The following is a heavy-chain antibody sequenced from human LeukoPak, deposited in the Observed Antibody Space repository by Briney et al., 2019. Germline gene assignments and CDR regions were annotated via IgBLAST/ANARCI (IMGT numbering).Heavy chain of an antibody. CDR2: ISGDGSST. CDR1: GFTFSGNW. Sequence: HTGGSLRLSCATSGFTFSGNWMHWVRQAPGKGLVWVSHISGDGSSTTYADFVKGRFTISRDNAKNTLYLQMNSLRAEDTAVYYCATSRMVRGVPPGFDPWGQGTLVTVSS. CDR3: ATSRMVRGVPPGFDP. J-gene: IGHJ5*02. V-gene: IGHV3-74*01. D-gene: IGHD3-10*01.